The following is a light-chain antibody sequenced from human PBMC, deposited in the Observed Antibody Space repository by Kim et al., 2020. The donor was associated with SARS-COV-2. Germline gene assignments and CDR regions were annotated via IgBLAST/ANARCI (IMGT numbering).Light chain of an antibody. J-gene: IGKJ1*01. CDR3: HQYVNSPRT. Sequence: LSPGERATLSCRASQSGGNYLAWYQQKAGQAPRLLIYGASTRATGIPDRFSGSGFGADFTLTITRLEPEDFAMYYCHQYVNSPRTFGQGTKVEIK. CDR1: QSGGNY. V-gene: IGKV3-20*01. CDR2: GAS.